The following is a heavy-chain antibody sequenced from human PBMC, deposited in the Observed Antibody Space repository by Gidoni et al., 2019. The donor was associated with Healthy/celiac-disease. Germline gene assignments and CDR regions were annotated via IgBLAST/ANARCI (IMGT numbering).Heavy chain of an antibody. CDR2: ISYDGSNK. CDR1: GFTFSSSG. V-gene: IGHV3-30*18. Sequence: QVQLVESGGGVVQPGRSLRLSCAASGFTFSSSGMHWVRQAPGKGLEWVAVISYDGSNKYYADSVKGRFTISRDNSKNTLYLQMNSLRAEDTAVYYCAKATLYDSSGYYLDAFDIWGQGTMVTVSS. CDR3: AKATLYDSSGYYLDAFDI. D-gene: IGHD3-22*01. J-gene: IGHJ3*02.